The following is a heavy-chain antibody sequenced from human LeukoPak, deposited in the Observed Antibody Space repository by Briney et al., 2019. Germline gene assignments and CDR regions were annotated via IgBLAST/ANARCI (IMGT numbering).Heavy chain of an antibody. CDR1: GGSISSGDYY. V-gene: IGHV4-30-4*01. J-gene: IGHJ4*02. CDR3: ARDEYSSPAMNDY. Sequence: SQTLSLTCTVSGGSISSGDYYWSWIRQPPGKGLEWIGEINHSGSTNYNPSLKSRVTISVDTSKNQFSLKLSSVTAADTAVYYCARDEYSSPAMNDYWGQGTLVTVSS. D-gene: IGHD6-6*01. CDR2: INHSGST.